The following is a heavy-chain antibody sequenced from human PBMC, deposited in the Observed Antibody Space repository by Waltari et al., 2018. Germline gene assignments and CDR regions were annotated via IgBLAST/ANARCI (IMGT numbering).Heavy chain of an antibody. D-gene: IGHD3-3*01. Sequence: QLQLQESGPGLVKPSETLSLTCTVSGGSISSSSYYWGWIRQPPGKGLEWIGSIYCSGSTYYNPSLKSRVTISVDTSKNQFSLKLSSVTAADTAVYYCARRVTIFGVVYDYWGQGTLVTVSS. CDR2: IYCSGST. J-gene: IGHJ4*02. V-gene: IGHV4-39*01. CDR1: GGSISSSSYY. CDR3: ARRVTIFGVVYDY.